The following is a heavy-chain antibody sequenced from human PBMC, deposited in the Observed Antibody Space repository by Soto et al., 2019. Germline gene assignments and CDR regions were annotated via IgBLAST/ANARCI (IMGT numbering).Heavy chain of an antibody. Sequence: SGGSLRLSCAASGFTFSSYWMSWVRQAPGKGLEWVANIKQDGSEKYYVDSVKGRFTISRDNAKNSLYLQMNSLRAEDTAVYYCARDQSDTYYDFWSGYSYYFDYWGQGTLVTVSS. CDR1: GFTFSSYW. CDR3: ARDQSDTYYDFWSGYSYYFDY. J-gene: IGHJ4*02. V-gene: IGHV3-7*03. CDR2: IKQDGSEK. D-gene: IGHD3-3*01.